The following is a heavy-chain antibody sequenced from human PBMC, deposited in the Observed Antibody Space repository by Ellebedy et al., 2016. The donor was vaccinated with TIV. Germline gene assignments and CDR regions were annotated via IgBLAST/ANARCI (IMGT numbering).Heavy chain of an antibody. Sequence: GGSLRLSXAASGFTFSSYAMSWVRQAPGKGLEWVSAISGSGGSTYYADSVKGRFTISRDNSKNTLYLQMNSLRAEDTAVYYCAKSTSPLRDWFPSGVDYWGQGTLVTVSS. CDR1: GFTFSSYA. CDR3: AKSTSPLRDWFPSGVDY. J-gene: IGHJ4*02. V-gene: IGHV3-23*01. D-gene: IGHD3/OR15-3a*01. CDR2: ISGSGGST.